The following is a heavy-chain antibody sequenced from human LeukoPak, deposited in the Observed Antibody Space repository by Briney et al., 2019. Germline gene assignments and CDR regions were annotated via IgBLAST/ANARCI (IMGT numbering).Heavy chain of an antibody. CDR2: IRYDASKK. Sequence: PGGSLRLSCVASGFTFSSYDMHWVRQAPGKGLEWVACIRYDASKKYYADSVKGRSTISRDNSKNTRYLQMNSLRPEDTAVYYCAKARGIRGVIIRESLLGYMDVWGKGTTVTISS. V-gene: IGHV3-30*02. J-gene: IGHJ6*03. D-gene: IGHD3-10*01. CDR3: AKARGIRGVIIRESLLGYMDV. CDR1: GFTFSSYD.